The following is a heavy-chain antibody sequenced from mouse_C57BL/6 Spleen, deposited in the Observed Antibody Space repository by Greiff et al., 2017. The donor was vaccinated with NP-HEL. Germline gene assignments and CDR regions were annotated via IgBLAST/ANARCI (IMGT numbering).Heavy chain of an antibody. CDR3: ARGDYYGSSGAY. Sequence: EVQLQQSGPELVKPGASVKLSCKASGYTFTDYNMHWVKQSHGKSLEWIGYINPNNGGTNYNQKFKGKATLTVNKSSSTAYMELRSLTSEDSAVYYCARGDYYGSSGAYWGQGTLVTVSA. V-gene: IGHV1-22*01. CDR1: GYTFTDYN. J-gene: IGHJ3*01. CDR2: INPNNGGT. D-gene: IGHD1-1*01.